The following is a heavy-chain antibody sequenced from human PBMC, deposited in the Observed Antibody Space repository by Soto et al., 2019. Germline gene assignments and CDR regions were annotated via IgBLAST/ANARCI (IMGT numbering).Heavy chain of an antibody. V-gene: IGHV3-21*01. Sequence: PGGSLRLSCAASGFTFSSYSMNWVRQAPGKGLEWVSSISSSSSYIYYADSVKGRFTISRDNAKNSLYLQMNSLRAEDTAVYYCAIPVLYYYGSGSSDYWGQGALVTVSS. D-gene: IGHD3-10*01. CDR2: ISSSSSYI. J-gene: IGHJ4*02. CDR1: GFTFSSYS. CDR3: AIPVLYYYGSGSSDY.